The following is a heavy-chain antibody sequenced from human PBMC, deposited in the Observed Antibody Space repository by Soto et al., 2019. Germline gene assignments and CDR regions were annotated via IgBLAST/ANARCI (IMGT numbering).Heavy chain of an antibody. CDR1: GGSISSGGYY. CDR3: ARSGLQQLVPFGPSIAEYFQH. V-gene: IGHV4-31*03. D-gene: IGHD6-13*01. Sequence: QVQLQESGPGLVKPSQTLSLTCTVSGGSISSGGYYWSWIRQHPGKGLEWIGYIYYSGSTYYNPSLKSRVTKSADTSKNQFSLKLSSVTAADTAVYYCARSGLQQLVPFGPSIAEYFQHWGQGTLVTVSS. J-gene: IGHJ1*01. CDR2: IYYSGST.